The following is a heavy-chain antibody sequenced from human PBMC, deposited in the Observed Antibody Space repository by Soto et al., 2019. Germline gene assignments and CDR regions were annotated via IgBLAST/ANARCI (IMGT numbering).Heavy chain of an antibody. CDR1: GGSITSSHYY. CDR2: IYYSGTT. J-gene: IGHJ4*02. CDR3: ARHGPTWVAQVLYFDY. V-gene: IGHV4-39*01. Sequence: QLQLQESGPRLVKPSETLSLTCTVSGGSITSSHYYWGWIRQPPGKGLEWIGTIYYSGTTSYHPSRKCRATFSAHTSKQQLSLRLSSVTAADTAVYYCARHGPTWVAQVLYFDYWGQGALVTVPP. D-gene: IGHD7-27*01.